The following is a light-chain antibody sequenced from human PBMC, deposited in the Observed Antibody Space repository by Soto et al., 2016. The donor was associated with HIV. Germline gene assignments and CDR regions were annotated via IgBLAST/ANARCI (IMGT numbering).Light chain of an antibody. CDR3: TKVLQSPRGT. J-gene: IGKJ1*01. V-gene: IGKV1-27*01. Sequence: DIQMTQSPSSLSASVGDRVTITCRASQDNRIHLAWYQQKPGKVPKLLIYAASTLQSGVPSRFSGSGSGTDFTLTISSLQPEDVATYYCTKVLQSPRGTFGQGTKGGNQT. CDR1: QDNRIH. CDR2: AAS.